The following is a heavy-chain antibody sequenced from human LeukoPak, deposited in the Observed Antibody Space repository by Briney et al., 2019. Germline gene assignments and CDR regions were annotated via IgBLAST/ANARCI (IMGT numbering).Heavy chain of an antibody. D-gene: IGHD2-15*01. V-gene: IGHV4-39*01. CDR3: ARQDCSGGSCYHFDY. J-gene: IGHJ4*02. CDR2: IYYTGST. Sequence: PSETLSLTRTVSGGSISRSSYSWGWIRQPPGKGLEWIGIIYYTGSTFYNSSLKSRVTISVDTSKNQFSLKLSSMTAADTAVYYCARQDCSGGSCYHFDYWGQGTLVTVSS. CDR1: GGSISRSSYS.